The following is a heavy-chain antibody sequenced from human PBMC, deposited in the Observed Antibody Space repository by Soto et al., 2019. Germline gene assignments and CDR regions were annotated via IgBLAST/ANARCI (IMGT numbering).Heavy chain of an antibody. V-gene: IGHV1-58*01. Sequence: SVKVSCKTSGFTFTNSAVQWVRQARGQRLEWIGWIIVASGRTNYAREVQERVTISRDTSTSTAYMELSGLRSEDTAVYYCVAELYSGGGCCSFDFWGQGTVVTVSS. CDR1: GFTFTNSA. CDR3: VAELYSGGGCCSFDF. J-gene: IGHJ3*01. D-gene: IGHD2-21*02. CDR2: IIVASGRT.